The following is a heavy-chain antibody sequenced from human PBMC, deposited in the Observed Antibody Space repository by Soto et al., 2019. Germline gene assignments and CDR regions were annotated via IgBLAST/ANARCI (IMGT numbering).Heavy chain of an antibody. V-gene: IGHV3-30*03. CDR1: GFTFTTFG. J-gene: IGHJ4*02. D-gene: IGHD1-26*01. CDR3: AREKWGGTYSLDS. CDR2: ISYDGTNS. Sequence: PGGSLRLSCGASGFTFTTFGMHWVRQAPGKGLEWVAVISYDGTNSYYADSVKGRFTISRDNSKNTLYLQMNSLGVDDTAVYYCAREKWGGTYSLDSWGQGTLVTVSS.